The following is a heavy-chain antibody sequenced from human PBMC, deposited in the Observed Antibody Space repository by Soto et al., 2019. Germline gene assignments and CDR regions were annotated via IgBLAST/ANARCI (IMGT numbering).Heavy chain of an antibody. J-gene: IGHJ3*02. CDR3: ARDESYYGSGSFLFGAFDI. D-gene: IGHD3-10*01. V-gene: IGHV6-1*01. CDR1: GDSVSSNSAA. Sequence: SQTLSLTCAISGDSVSSNSAAWNWIRQSPSRGLEWLGRTYYRSKWYNDYAVSVKSRITINPDTSKNQFSLQLNSVTPEDTAVYYCARDESYYGSGSFLFGAFDIWGQGTMVTVSS. CDR2: TYYRSKWYN.